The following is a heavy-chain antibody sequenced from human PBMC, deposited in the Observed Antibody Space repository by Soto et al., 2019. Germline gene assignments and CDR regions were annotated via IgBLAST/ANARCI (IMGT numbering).Heavy chain of an antibody. CDR3: AREYTAWPLAYGLDV. CDR2: ISSRSDI. CDR1: GFTFSTYS. D-gene: IGHD2-2*02. Sequence: GGSLRLSCVGSGFTFSTYSINWVRQAPGKGLEWVSSISSRSDIYYADSVKGRFTISRDNAKNSVSLQMNSLRAGDTAVYYCAREYTAWPLAYGLDVWGQGTTVTVSS. V-gene: IGHV3-21*01. J-gene: IGHJ6*02.